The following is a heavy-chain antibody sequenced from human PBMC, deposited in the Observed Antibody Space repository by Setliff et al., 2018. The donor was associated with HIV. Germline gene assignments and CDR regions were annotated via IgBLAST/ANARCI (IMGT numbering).Heavy chain of an antibody. CDR1: GGFVTRHY. V-gene: IGHV4-59*02. D-gene: IGHD1-26*01. J-gene: IGHJ4*02. CDR2: IYYNGVT. CDR3: ARGILVDPTRFDY. Sequence: PSETLSLTCTVSGGFVTRHYWTWIRQPPGKGLEWIGYIYYNGVTTYNPSLKSRVTISADTSENQFSLKLTSVTAADTAVYYCARGILVDPTRFDYWGQGTQVTVSS.